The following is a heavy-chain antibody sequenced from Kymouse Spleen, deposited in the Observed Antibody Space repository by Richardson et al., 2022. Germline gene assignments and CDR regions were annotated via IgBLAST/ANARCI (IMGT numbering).Heavy chain of an antibody. D-gene: IGHD6-6*01. CDR3: ATYSSSSYYYYGMDV. J-gene: IGHJ6*02. Sequence: QVQLQQWGAGLLKPSETLSLTCAVYGGSFSGYYWSWIRQPPGKGLEWIGEINHSGSTNYNPSLKSRVTISVDTSKNQFSLKLSSVTAADTAVYYCATYSSSSYYYYGMDVWGQGTTVTVSS. CDR1: GGSFSGYY. V-gene: IGHV4-34*01. CDR2: INHSGST.